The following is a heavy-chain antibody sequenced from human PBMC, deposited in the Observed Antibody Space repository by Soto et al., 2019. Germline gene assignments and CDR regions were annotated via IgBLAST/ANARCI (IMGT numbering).Heavy chain of an antibody. V-gene: IGHV1-2*02. CDR2: INPATGAA. Sequence: QLHLVQSGAVVKKPGASVTFSCSASGYPVTAYYMHWVRQAPGRGLEWMGGINPATGAAKYTQTFQGRVTMTRDTSTRTVFMELSGLTSEDTAVFYCARGGGVGVAGSAAFDMWGQGTLVTVSS. J-gene: IGHJ3*02. D-gene: IGHD3-3*01. CDR1: GYPVTAYY. CDR3: ARGGGVGVAGSAAFDM.